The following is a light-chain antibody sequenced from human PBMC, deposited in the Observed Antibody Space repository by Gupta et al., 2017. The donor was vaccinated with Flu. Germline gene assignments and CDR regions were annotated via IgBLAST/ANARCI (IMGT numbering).Light chain of an antibody. CDR2: EVF. Sequence: QSPGTRSLSPGERATLACRASQSLVRSYLAGDQQKPGRAPVLLVYEVFKRATDITNRFSGSGSGTDFTLTISSLEPEDCAGDDGQSLVTFGGGTKVEIK. CDR1: QSLVRSY. J-gene: IGKJ4*01. CDR3: QSLVT. V-gene: IGKV3-11*01.